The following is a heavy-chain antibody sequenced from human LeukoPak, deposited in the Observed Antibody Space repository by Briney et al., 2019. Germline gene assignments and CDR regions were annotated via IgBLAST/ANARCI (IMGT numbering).Heavy chain of an antibody. Sequence: GGSLRLSCAASGFTFSTYWMSWVRQAPGKGLEWVANIKQDGNEKYYVDIVKGRFTISRDNAKNSLYLQMNSLRVEDTAVYHCARARLAVSGNYFENWGQGTLVTASS. V-gene: IGHV3-7*04. CDR1: GFTFSTYW. CDR2: IKQDGNEK. J-gene: IGHJ4*02. CDR3: ARARLAVSGNYFEN. D-gene: IGHD6-19*01.